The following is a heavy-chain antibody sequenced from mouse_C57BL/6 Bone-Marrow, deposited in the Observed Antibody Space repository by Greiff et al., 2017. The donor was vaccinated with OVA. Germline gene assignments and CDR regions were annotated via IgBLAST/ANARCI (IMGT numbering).Heavy chain of an antibody. CDR3: AISGGYDYGNY. CDR2: INPGSGGT. J-gene: IGHJ2*01. V-gene: IGHV1-54*01. D-gene: IGHD2-4*01. Sequence: VQLQQSGAELVRPGTSVKVSCKASGYAFTNYLIEWVKQRPGQGLEWIGVINPGSGGTNYNEKFKGKATLTADKSSSTAYMQLSSLTSEDSAVYFCAISGGYDYGNYWGQGTTLTVSS. CDR1: GYAFTNYL.